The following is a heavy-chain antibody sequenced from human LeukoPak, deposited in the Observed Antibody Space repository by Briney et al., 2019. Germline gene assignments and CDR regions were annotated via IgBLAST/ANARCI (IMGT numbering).Heavy chain of an antibody. D-gene: IGHD6-19*01. CDR3: ARVNLAVAHRWIDY. Sequence: ASVKVSCKASGYTFTGYYMHWVRQAPGQGLEWMGRINPNSGGTNYAQKFQGRVTMTRDTSISTASMELSRLRSDDTAVYYCARVNLAVAHRWIDYWGQGTLVTVSS. CDR1: GYTFTGYY. CDR2: INPNSGGT. J-gene: IGHJ4*02. V-gene: IGHV1-2*06.